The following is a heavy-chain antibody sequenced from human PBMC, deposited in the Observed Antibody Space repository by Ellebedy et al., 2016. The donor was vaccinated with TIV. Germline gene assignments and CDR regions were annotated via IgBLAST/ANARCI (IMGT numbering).Heavy chain of an antibody. J-gene: IGHJ4*02. V-gene: IGHV4-59*08. D-gene: IGHD3-9*01. Sequence: SETLSLTXRVSGDPISGDYWSWIRQPPGKAMEWIGYVSNSGSGNQSPSLRSRVSFSVDMSKNHFSLKLTSVTAADTATYYCARLSGHGDWYSFDSWGLGTLVTVSS. CDR3: ARLSGHGDWYSFDS. CDR1: GDPISGDY. CDR2: VSNSGSG.